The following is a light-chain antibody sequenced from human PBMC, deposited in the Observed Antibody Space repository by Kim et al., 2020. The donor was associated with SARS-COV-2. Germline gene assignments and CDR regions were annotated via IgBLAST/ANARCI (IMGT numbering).Light chain of an antibody. CDR2: NNN. CDR3: VAWDDGLNAWM. V-gene: IGLV1-44*01. Sequence: QSVVTQPPSASGTPGQRVTISCSGTRSNIARNAVNWYQQVPETAPKLLIYNNNQRPSGVPDRFSGSKSGTSASLAISGLQSEDEADYYCVAWDDGLNAWMFGGGTQLTVL. CDR1: RSNIARNA. J-gene: IGLJ3*02.